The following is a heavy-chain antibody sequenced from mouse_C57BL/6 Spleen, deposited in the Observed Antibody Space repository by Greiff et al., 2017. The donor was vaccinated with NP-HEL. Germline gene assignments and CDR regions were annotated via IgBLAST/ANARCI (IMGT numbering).Heavy chain of an antibody. CDR3: AKNSHGYDEAWFAY. CDR2: IWRGGST. CDR1: GFSLTSYG. J-gene: IGHJ3*01. Sequence: VHLVESGPGLVQPSQSLSITCTVSGFSLTSYGVHWVRQSPGKGLAWLGVIWRGGSTDYNAAFMSRLSITKDNSKSQVFFKMNSLQADDTAIYYCAKNSHGYDEAWFAYWGQGTLVTVSA. V-gene: IGHV2-5*01. D-gene: IGHD2-2*01.